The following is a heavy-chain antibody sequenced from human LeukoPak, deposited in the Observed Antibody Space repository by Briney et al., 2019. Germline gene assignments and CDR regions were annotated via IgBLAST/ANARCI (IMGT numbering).Heavy chain of an antibody. J-gene: IGHJ4*02. CDR2: IYYSGST. CDR3: AREKYYYDSSGYQPFDY. D-gene: IGHD3-22*01. Sequence: PSETLSLTCTVSGGSISSSSYYWGWIRQPPGMGLEWIGSIYYSGSTYYNPSLKSRVTISVDTSKNQFSLKLSSVTAADTAVYYCAREKYYYDSSGYQPFDYWGQGTLVTVSS. V-gene: IGHV4-39*01. CDR1: GGSISSSSYY.